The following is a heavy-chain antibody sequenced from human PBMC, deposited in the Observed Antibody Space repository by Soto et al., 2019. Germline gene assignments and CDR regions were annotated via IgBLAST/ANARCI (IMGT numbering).Heavy chain of an antibody. CDR3: ARGNAHYYGSGSRDY. V-gene: IGHV1-8*01. D-gene: IGHD3-10*01. J-gene: IGHJ4*02. CDR1: GYTFTSYD. Sequence: QVQLVQSGAEVKKPGASVKVSCKASGYTFTSYDINWVRQATGQGLEWMGWMNPTSGNTGYAQKFQGRVTMTRHTSISTAYMELSSLGSEDTTVYYCARGNAHYYGSGSRDYWGQGTLVTVSS. CDR2: MNPTSGNT.